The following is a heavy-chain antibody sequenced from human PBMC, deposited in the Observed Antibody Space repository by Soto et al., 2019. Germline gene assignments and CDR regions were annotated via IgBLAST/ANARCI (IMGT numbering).Heavy chain of an antibody. CDR3: ARGAYSGRIGSFDY. CDR2: IYYSGST. CDR1: GGSITSYY. D-gene: IGHD1-26*01. J-gene: IGHJ4*02. Sequence: SETLSLTCTVSGGSITSYYWSWIRQPPGKGLEWIGYIYYSGSTNYNPSLKSRITISVDTSKNQFSLKLSSVTAADSAVYYCARGAYSGRIGSFDYWGQGTLVT. V-gene: IGHV4-59*08.